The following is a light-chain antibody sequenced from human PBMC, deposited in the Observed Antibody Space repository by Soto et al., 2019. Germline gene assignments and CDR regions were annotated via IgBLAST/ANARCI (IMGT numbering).Light chain of an antibody. V-gene: IGKV1-5*01. CDR3: QRYNTFSGT. CDR2: DAS. J-gene: IGKJ1*01. Sequence: DIQMTQSPSTLSASVGDRVTITCRASQSISSWLAWYLQRPGKAPKLLIYDASSLESGVPSRFSGRGSGTQFTLTISSLQPDDFATYYCQRYNTFSGTFGPGTKVDIK. CDR1: QSISSW.